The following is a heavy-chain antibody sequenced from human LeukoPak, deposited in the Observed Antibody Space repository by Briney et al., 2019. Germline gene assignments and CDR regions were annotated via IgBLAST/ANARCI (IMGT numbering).Heavy chain of an antibody. Sequence: GGSLRLSCAPSGFTFSSFPLTWVRQRPGKGLEWVSGISGSGGTTYYADSVKGRFTISRDNSKNTLYLQMNSLRAEDTAVYYCAKTHYYDSSGYSIDYFDYWGQGRLVTVSS. CDR1: GFTFSSFP. CDR2: ISGSGGTT. J-gene: IGHJ4*02. D-gene: IGHD3-22*01. V-gene: IGHV3-23*01. CDR3: AKTHYYDSSGYSIDYFDY.